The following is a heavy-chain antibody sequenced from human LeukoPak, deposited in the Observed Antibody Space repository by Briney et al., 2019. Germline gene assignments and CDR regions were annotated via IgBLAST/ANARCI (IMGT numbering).Heavy chain of an antibody. CDR3: ARDGTTMIVAVGAFDI. D-gene: IGHD3-22*01. CDR1: GYTFTSYA. Sequence: GASVKVSCKASGYTFTSYAMHWVRQAPGQRLEWMGWINAGNGNTKYSQKFQGRVTITRDTSASTAYMELSSLRSEDTAVYYCARDGTTMIVAVGAFDIWGQGTMVTVSS. V-gene: IGHV1-3*01. J-gene: IGHJ3*02. CDR2: INAGNGNT.